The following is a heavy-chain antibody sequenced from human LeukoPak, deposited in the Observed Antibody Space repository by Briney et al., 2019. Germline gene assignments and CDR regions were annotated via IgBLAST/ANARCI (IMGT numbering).Heavy chain of an antibody. D-gene: IGHD5-18*01. J-gene: IGHJ3*02. CDR2: IRSKANSYAT. V-gene: IGHV3-73*01. CDR3: TRHLRGVTAMAPADDAFDI. CDR1: GFTFSGSA. Sequence: GGSLRLSCAASGFTFSGSAMHWVRQASGKGLEWVGRIRSKANSYATAYAASVKGRFTISRDDSKNTAYLQMNSLKTEDTAVYDCTRHLRGVTAMAPADDAFDIWGQGTMVTVSS.